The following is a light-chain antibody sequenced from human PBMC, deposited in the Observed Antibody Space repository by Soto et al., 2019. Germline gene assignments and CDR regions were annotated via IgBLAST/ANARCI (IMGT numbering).Light chain of an antibody. CDR2: EVS. Sequence: QSALTQPASVSGSPGQSITISCTGTSSDVGRYNSVSWYQQHPGKVPKLMIYEVSNRPSGVSNRFSGSKSANTASLAISGLQAEDEADYYCSSYTSSSLYVFGTGTKVTVL. J-gene: IGLJ1*01. V-gene: IGLV2-14*01. CDR3: SSYTSSSLYV. CDR1: SSDVGRYNS.